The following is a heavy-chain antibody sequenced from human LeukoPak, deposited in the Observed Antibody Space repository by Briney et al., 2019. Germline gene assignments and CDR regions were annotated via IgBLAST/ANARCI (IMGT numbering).Heavy chain of an antibody. CDR1: GFTFSSYA. J-gene: IGHJ4*02. V-gene: IGHV3-23*01. CDR2: ISGSGGST. D-gene: IGHD6-19*01. CDR3: AKDLAYSSGWYERGFDY. Sequence: GGSLRLSCAASGFTFSSYAMNWVRQAPGKGLEWVSGISGSGGSTYYADSVQGRFTISRDNSKNTLYLQMNSLRAEDTAVYYCAKDLAYSSGWYERGFDYWGQGTLVTVSS.